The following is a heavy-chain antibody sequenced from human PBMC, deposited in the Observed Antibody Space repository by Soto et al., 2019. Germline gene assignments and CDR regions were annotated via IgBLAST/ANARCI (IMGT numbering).Heavy chain of an antibody. V-gene: IGHV1-18*01. CDR2: ISAYNGDK. Sequence: ASVKVSCKASGYTFINYGVSWVRQAPGQGLEWMGWISAYNGDKKYAQNVQGRVTLTTDTSTSTAYMEMRTLRSDDTAAYYCAREGPHIPAVGDVWGQGTTVTVSS. J-gene: IGHJ6*02. CDR1: GYTFINYG. D-gene: IGHD6-13*01. CDR3: AREGPHIPAVGDV.